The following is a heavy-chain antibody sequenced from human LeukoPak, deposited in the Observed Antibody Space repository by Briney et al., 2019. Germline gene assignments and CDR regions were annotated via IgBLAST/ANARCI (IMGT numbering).Heavy chain of an antibody. CDR3: AKSTGPIVVVTSDAFDI. V-gene: IGHV3-9*01. CDR1: GFTFDDYA. CDR2: ISWNSGSI. D-gene: IGHD3-22*01. J-gene: IGHJ3*02. Sequence: PGRSLRLSCAASGFTFDDYAMHWVRHAPGKGLEWVSGISWNSGSIGYADSVKGRSTISRDNAKNSLYLQMNSLRAEDTALYYCAKSTGPIVVVTSDAFDIWGQGTMVTVSS.